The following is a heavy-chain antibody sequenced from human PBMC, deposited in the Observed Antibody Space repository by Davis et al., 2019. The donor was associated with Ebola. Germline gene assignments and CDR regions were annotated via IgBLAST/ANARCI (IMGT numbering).Heavy chain of an antibody. CDR1: GYTFTSYG. CDR3: ARGGVAYSDLDY. Sequence: AASVKVSCKASGYTFTSYGINWVRQATGQGLEWMGWMNPNSGNTGYAQKFQGRVTMTRENSMSTAYMELSSLRSEDTAVYFSARGGVAYSDLDYWGQGTLVAVSS. V-gene: IGHV1-8*02. J-gene: IGHJ4*02. CDR2: MNPNSGNT. D-gene: IGHD2-21*01.